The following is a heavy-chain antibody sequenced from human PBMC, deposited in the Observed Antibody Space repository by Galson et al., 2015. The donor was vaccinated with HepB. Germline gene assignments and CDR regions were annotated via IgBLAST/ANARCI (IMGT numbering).Heavy chain of an antibody. D-gene: IGHD5-18*01. CDR2: IIPIFGTA. J-gene: IGHJ4*02. CDR1: GGTYSSYA. CDR3: ARRYSYGKLSADY. Sequence: SCAASGGTYSSYAISWVRQAPGQGLEWMGGIIPIFGTANYAQKFQGRVTITADESTSTAYMELSSLRSEDTAVYYCARRYSYGKLSADYWGQGTLVTVSS. V-gene: IGHV1-69*01.